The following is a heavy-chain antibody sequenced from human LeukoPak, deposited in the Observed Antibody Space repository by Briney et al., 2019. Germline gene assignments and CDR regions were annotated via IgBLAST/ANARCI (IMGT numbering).Heavy chain of an antibody. J-gene: IGHJ4*02. Sequence: QSGGSLTLSCAASGFTFSIYWMSWVRQAPGKGLEWVANIKQEGGEKYYVDSVKGRFTISRENAKNSLYLQMNSLRAEDTAVYYCARDRGTEFSTGYFYYWGQGTLVTVSS. D-gene: IGHD1-1*01. V-gene: IGHV3-7*01. CDR1: GFTFSIYW. CDR3: ARDRGTEFSTGYFYY. CDR2: IKQEGGEK.